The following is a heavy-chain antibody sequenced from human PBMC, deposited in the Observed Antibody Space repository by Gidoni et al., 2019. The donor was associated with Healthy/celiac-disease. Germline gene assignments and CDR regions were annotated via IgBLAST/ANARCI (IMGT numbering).Heavy chain of an antibody. Sequence: QVQLVQSGAEVKKPGSSVKVSCKASGGTFSSYAISWVRQAPGQGLEWMGGIIPIFGTANYAQKFQGRVTITADESTSTAYMELSSLRSEDTAVYYCARGESSSSLLGPKIYYYYGMDVWGQGTTVTVSS. J-gene: IGHJ6*02. CDR2: IIPIFGTA. V-gene: IGHV1-69*01. CDR3: ARGESSSSLLGPKIYYYYGMDV. D-gene: IGHD6-13*01. CDR1: GGTFSSYA.